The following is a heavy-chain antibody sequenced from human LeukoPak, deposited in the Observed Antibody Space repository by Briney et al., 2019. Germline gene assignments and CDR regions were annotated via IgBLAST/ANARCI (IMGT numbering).Heavy chain of an antibody. V-gene: IGHV4-61*01. Sequence: SETLSLTCSVSGASLTRPTYYQWSWIRQPPGKGLELIGSLFSTGSATLNPSLKSRVTMSLNTSKSQFSLKLSSVTAEDSAVYYCARFKSGGFSYFDSWGQGTLVAVSS. CDR2: LFSTGSA. D-gene: IGHD3-3*01. J-gene: IGHJ4*02. CDR3: ARFKSGGFSYFDS. CDR1: GASLTRPTYY.